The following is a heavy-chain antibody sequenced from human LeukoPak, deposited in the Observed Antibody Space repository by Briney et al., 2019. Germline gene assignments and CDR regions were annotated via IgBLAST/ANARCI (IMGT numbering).Heavy chain of an antibody. J-gene: IGHJ4*02. CDR1: GFTFSTSG. V-gene: IGHV3-30*02. Sequence: GGSLSLTCAASGFTFSTSGMHWVRQAPGKGLEWVTFMRFDGSHKYYVDSVKGRFTISRDNSKNTLYLQMNSLRPEDTAVYYCATQGVTFFGGGFDYWGQGTLVTVSS. D-gene: IGHD3-3*01. CDR3: ATQGVTFFGGGFDY. CDR2: MRFDGSHK.